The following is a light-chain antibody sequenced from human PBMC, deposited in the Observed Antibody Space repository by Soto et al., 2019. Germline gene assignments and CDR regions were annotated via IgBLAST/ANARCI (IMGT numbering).Light chain of an antibody. Sequence: MLTQSPDTLSLSPGERVTLSWLASQTVTNDYLAWYQQKDGQAPRLLIYDASTRATGVPDRFSGSGSGPEYTLTITRLEPEDFAVYSCQQYGFSPISFGQGTKVDIK. V-gene: IGKV3-20*01. CDR2: DAS. J-gene: IGKJ1*01. CDR3: QQYGFSPIS. CDR1: QTVTNDY.